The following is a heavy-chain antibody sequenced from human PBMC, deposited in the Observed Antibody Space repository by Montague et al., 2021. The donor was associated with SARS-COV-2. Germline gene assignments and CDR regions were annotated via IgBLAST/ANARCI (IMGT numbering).Heavy chain of an antibody. Sequence: SLRLSCAASVFTFSSYAMSWVRQAPGKGLEWVSTVSGSTTNTLYADSVKGRFTISRDNSKNTLYLQMNSLRVEDSAVYYCAKDHPVYDTSGYYHYGASDIWGQGTMVTVSS. J-gene: IGHJ3*02. CDR2: VSGSTTNT. CDR1: VFTFSSYA. D-gene: IGHD3-22*01. CDR3: AKDHPVYDTSGYYHYGASDI. V-gene: IGHV3-23*01.